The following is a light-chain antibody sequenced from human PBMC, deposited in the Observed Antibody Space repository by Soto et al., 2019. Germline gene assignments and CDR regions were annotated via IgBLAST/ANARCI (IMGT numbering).Light chain of an antibody. CDR3: QQYYSTPRT. CDR2: WAS. V-gene: IGKV4-1*01. CDR1: QSLLYSSNNKNY. J-gene: IGKJ1*01. Sequence: DVLMTECPGSVAVGLCERATINCKPSQSLLYSSNNKNYFAWYQQKPGQPPKLLIYWASTRESGVPDRFSGSGSGTDFTLTISSLQAEDVAVYYCQQYYSTPRTFGQGTKVDIK.